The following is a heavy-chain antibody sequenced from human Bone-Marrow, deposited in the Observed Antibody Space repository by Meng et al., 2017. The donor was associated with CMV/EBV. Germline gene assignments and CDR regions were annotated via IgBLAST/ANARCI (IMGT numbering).Heavy chain of an antibody. CDR1: GFTFDDYG. D-gene: IGHD4-17*01. Sequence: GESLKISCAASGFTFDDYGMSWVRQAPGKGLEWVSGINWNGGSTGYADSVRGRFTISRDNARNSLFLQMNSLRAEDTAVYYCASDRAYGFDYWGQGSLVTVSS. CDR2: INWNGGST. CDR3: ASDRAYGFDY. V-gene: IGHV3-20*04. J-gene: IGHJ4*02.